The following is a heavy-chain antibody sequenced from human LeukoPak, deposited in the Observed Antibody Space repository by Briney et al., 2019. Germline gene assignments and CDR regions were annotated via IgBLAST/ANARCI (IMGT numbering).Heavy chain of an antibody. Sequence: GRSLTLSCAADGFIFTNYAMTWVRQAPGKGLEWLSSIGGDGNTYYADSVEGRFSISRDNSESTLYLYVNSLRDEDTAIYHCAKGGIGEGGLDNWGQGTLVTVSS. D-gene: IGHD3-3*01. V-gene: IGHV3-23*01. CDR2: IGGDGNT. J-gene: IGHJ4*02. CDR3: AKGGIGEGGLDN. CDR1: GFIFTNYA.